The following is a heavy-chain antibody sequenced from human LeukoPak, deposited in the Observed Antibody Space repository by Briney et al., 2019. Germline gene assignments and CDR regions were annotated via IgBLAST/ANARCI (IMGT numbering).Heavy chain of an antibody. J-gene: IGHJ4*02. CDR3: ARIGYRSSSFDY. D-gene: IGHD6-6*01. CDR2: IKEDGSER. CDR1: GFSFSSYW. Sequence: GGSLRLSCAASGFSFSSYWMSWVRQAPGKGLEWVANIKEDGSERYYVDSVKGRFTISRDNAKNSLYLQMNSLRVEDTAVFYCARIGYRSSSFDYWGQGTLVTVSS. V-gene: IGHV3-7*01.